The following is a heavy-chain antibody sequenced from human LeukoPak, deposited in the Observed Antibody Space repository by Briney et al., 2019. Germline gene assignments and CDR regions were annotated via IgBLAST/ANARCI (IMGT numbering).Heavy chain of an antibody. CDR1: GGSFSSYA. Sequence: SVKVSCKASGGSFSSYAISWVRQAPGQGLEWMGGIIPIFGTANYAQKFQGRVTITADKSTSTAYMELSSLRSEDTAVYYCARANVDTAMVTWDWFDPWGQGTLVTVSS. V-gene: IGHV1-69*06. CDR2: IIPIFGTA. J-gene: IGHJ5*02. CDR3: ARANVDTAMVTWDWFDP. D-gene: IGHD5-18*01.